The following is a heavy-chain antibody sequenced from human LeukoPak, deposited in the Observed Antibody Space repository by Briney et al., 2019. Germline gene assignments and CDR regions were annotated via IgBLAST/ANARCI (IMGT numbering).Heavy chain of an antibody. CDR2: IRYDGSNK. CDR3: AKGAIAAAGTWNAFDI. V-gene: IGHV3-30*02. Sequence: GGSLRLSCAASGFTFSSYGMHWVRQAPGKGLEWVAFIRYDGSNKYYADSVKGRFTISRDNSKNTLYLQMNSLRAEDTAVYYCAKGAIAAAGTWNAFDIWGQGTMVTVSS. CDR1: GFTFSSYG. D-gene: IGHD6-13*01. J-gene: IGHJ3*02.